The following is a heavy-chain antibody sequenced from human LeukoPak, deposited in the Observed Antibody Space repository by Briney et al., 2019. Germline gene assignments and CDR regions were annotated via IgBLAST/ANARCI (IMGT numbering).Heavy chain of an antibody. CDR2: IYYSGST. J-gene: IGHJ3*02. D-gene: IGHD3-16*01. CDR3: AGGRYGDAFDI. Sequence: PSETLSLTCTVSGGSISRGGNYWSWIRQHPGKGLEWIGYIYYSGSTYYNPSLKRRVTISVDTSKNQFSLKLSSVTAADTAVYYSAGGRYGDAFDIWGQGTMVTVSS. CDR1: GGSISRGGNY. V-gene: IGHV4-31*03.